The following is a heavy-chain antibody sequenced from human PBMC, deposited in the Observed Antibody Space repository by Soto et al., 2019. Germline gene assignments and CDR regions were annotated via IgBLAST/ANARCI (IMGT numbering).Heavy chain of an antibody. Sequence: QVQLQQWGAGLLKPSETLSLTCAVYGGSFSGYYWNWIRQPPGKGLEWIGEINHSGSTNYNPSLKCRVTISVDTSKNQFSLKLSSVTAADTAVYYCARGWGRIFDCWGQGTLVTVSS. D-gene: IGHD7-27*01. CDR3: ARGWGRIFDC. CDR1: GGSFSGYY. CDR2: INHSGST. V-gene: IGHV4-34*01. J-gene: IGHJ4*02.